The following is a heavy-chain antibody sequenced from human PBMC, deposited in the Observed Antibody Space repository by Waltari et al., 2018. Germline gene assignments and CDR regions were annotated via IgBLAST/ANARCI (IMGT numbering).Heavy chain of an antibody. Sequence: QVQLQESGPGLVTPSETLSLTCTVSNGSINNLYCRLTRQPPGKGLGWIGYAYLSGTTTYNPSLKSRVTISVDTSKNQFSLKLTSVTAADTATYYCARGGLRYYDSGSQPYNWFGPWGQGIMVSVSS. CDR3: ARGGLRYYDSGSQPYNWFGP. CDR2: AYLSGTT. V-gene: IGHV4-59*11. D-gene: IGHD3-10*01. J-gene: IGHJ5*02. CDR1: NGSINNLY.